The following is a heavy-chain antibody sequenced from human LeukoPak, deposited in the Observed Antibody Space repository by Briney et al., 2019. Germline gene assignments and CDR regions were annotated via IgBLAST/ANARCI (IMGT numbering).Heavy chain of an antibody. Sequence: ASVKVSCKASGGTFSSYAISWVRQAPGQGLEWMGIINPSGANTGYAQKFQGRVTMTRDTSTSTVYMELSSLRSEDTAVYYCARGFSARAFVFDIWGQGTMVTVSS. CDR1: GGTFSSYA. V-gene: IGHV1-46*01. CDR2: INPSGANT. D-gene: IGHD2/OR15-2a*01. J-gene: IGHJ3*02. CDR3: ARGFSARAFVFDI.